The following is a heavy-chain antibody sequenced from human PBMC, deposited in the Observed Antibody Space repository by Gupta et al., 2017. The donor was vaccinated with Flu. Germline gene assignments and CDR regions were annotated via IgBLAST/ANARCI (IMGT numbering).Heavy chain of an antibody. CDR2: ITWNSGAI. CDR3: AKSHSSGWEYFFDH. Sequence: AMHWVRQAPGKGLEWVAGITWNSGAIVYGDSVKGRFTISRDNAKNSLFLQMNSLRTEDTALYYCAKSHSSGWEYFFDHWGQGTLVTVSS. J-gene: IGHJ4*02. CDR1: A. V-gene: IGHV3-9*01. D-gene: IGHD6-19*01.